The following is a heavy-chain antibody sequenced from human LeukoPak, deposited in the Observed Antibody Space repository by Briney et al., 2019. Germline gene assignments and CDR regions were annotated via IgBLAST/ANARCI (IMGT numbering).Heavy chain of an antibody. CDR2: ISGRGGST. CDR1: GFTFSNYA. D-gene: IGHD4-17*01. Sequence: GGSLRLSCAASGFTFSNYAMSWIRQAPGKGLEWVSGISGRGGSTYYADSVKGRFTISRDNSKNTLYLQMNSLRAEDTAVYYCARDHGDQNWFDPWGQGTLVTVSS. CDR3: ARDHGDQNWFDP. J-gene: IGHJ5*02. V-gene: IGHV3-23*01.